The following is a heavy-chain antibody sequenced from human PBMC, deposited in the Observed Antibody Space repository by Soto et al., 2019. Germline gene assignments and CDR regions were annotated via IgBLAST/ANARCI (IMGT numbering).Heavy chain of an antibody. V-gene: IGHV1-18*01. J-gene: IGHJ4*02. Sequence: GASVKVSCKASGYTFTNYGITWVRQAPGQGLEWMGGIGAYNGDTHYTQRLQGRVTMTRDTSTSTVYMELSSLRSEDTAVYYCARDKGGSIIFDYWGQGTLVTVSS. D-gene: IGHD5-12*01. CDR2: IGAYNGDT. CDR1: GYTFTNYG. CDR3: ARDKGGSIIFDY.